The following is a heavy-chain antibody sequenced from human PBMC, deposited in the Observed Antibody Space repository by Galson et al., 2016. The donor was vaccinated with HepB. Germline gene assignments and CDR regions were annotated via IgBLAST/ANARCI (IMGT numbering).Heavy chain of an antibody. V-gene: IGHV3-23*01. CDR1: GFTFSTYA. CDR3: AKDFYYDAHYFYYGMDV. Sequence: SLRLSCAASGFTFSTYAMTWVRQAPGMGLEWVSAISGNGGSTFYADSVKGRFTISRDNSKNTLDLQMNSLRAEDTAVYYCAKDFYYDAHYFYYGMDVWGQGTTVTVSS. D-gene: IGHD3-22*01. CDR2: ISGNGGST. J-gene: IGHJ6*02.